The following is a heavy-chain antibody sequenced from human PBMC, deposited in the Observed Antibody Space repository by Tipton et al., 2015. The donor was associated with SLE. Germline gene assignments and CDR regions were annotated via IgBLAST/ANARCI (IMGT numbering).Heavy chain of an antibody. CDR2: ISGSGGST. D-gene: IGHD6-19*01. CDR1: GFTFSSYA. Sequence: SLRLSCAASGFTFSSYAMSWVRQAPGKGLEWVSAISGSGGSTYYADSVKGRFTISRDNSKNTLYLQLNSLRVEDTAVYFCARGLPHSSGWYSTGDEYYFDYWGQGALVTVSS. CDR3: ARGLPHSSGWYSTGDEYYFDY. V-gene: IGHV3-23*01. J-gene: IGHJ4*02.